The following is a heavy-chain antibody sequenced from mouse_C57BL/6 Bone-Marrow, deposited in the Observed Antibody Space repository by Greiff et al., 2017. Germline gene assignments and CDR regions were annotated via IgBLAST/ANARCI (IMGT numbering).Heavy chain of an antibody. D-gene: IGHD1-1*01. CDR2: IDPENGDT. V-gene: IGHV14-4*01. CDR3: TTGTTDYFDY. Sequence: EVQRVESGAELVRPGASVKLSCTASGFNIKDDYMHWVKQRPEQGLEWIGWIDPENGDTEYASKFQGKATITADTSSNTAYLQLSSLTSEDTAVYYCTTGTTDYFDYWGQGTTLTVSS. CDR1: GFNIKDDY. J-gene: IGHJ2*01.